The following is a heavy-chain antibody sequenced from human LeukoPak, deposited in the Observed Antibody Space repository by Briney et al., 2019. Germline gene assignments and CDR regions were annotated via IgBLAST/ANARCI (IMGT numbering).Heavy chain of an antibody. Sequence: SETLSLTCSVSGYSISSGYYWGWIRQTPGKGLEWIGSIYHSGNIYYNPSLKSRVTISVDTSTDQFSLKLTSVTAADTAVYYCARAYSGSSGVFDYWGQGTLVTVSS. CDR2: IYHSGNI. D-gene: IGHD3-10*01. CDR1: GYSISSGYY. J-gene: IGHJ4*02. CDR3: ARAYSGSSGVFDY. V-gene: IGHV4-38-2*02.